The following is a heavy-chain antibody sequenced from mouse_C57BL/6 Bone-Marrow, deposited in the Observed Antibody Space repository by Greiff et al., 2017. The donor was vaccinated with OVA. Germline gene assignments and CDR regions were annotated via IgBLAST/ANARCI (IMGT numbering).Heavy chain of an antibody. CDR1: GYSFTDYN. CDR2: INPNYGTT. D-gene: IGHD3-2*02. J-gene: IGHJ4*01. CDR3: ARETAQATPYAMDY. Sequence: VQLKESGPELVKPGASVKISCKASGYSFTDYNMNWVKQSNGKSLEWIGVINPNYGTTSYNQKFKGKATLTVDQSSSTAYMQLNSLTSEDSAVYYCARETAQATPYAMDYWGQGTSVTVSS. V-gene: IGHV1-39*01.